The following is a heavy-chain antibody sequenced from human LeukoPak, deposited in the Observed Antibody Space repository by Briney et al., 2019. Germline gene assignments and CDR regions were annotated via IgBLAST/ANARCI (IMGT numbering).Heavy chain of an antibody. J-gene: IGHJ5*02. Sequence: TGGSLKLSCAASGFTLSGSAMHWVLQASGKGLEWVGRIRSKANSYATAYAASVKGRFTISRDDSKNTAYLQMNSLKTEDTAVYYCTRLCGNRSTSCQAWFDPWGQGTLVTVSS. CDR3: TRLCGNRSTSCQAWFDP. CDR2: IRSKANSYAT. D-gene: IGHD2-2*01. CDR1: GFTLSGSA. V-gene: IGHV3-73*01.